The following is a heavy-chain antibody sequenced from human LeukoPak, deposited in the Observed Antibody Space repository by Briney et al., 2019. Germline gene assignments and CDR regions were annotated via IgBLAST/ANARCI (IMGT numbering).Heavy chain of an antibody. J-gene: IGHJ1*01. CDR1: GGSISSGSYY. CDR3: ARAGNYYLLTG. V-gene: IGHV4-61*02. D-gene: IGHD3-9*01. Sequence: SETLSLTCTVSGGSISSGSYYWSWIRQPAGKGLEWIGRIYTSGSTNYNPSLKSRVTISVDTSKNQFTLKLSSVTAADTAVYYCARAGNYYLLTGWGQGTLVTVSS. CDR2: IYTSGST.